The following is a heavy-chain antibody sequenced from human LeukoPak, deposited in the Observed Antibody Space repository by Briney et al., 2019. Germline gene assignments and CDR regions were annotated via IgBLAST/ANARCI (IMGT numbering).Heavy chain of an antibody. V-gene: IGHV3-21*06. CDR2: FRRNSRRI. D-gene: IGHD1-1*01. CDR3: ARDGAAIDDQYYVLDV. CDR1: GFTFNSYT. Sequence: GGCLRLACAVYGFTFNSYTVASVRQARGWGLESVPSFRRNSRRITYAESVKGRFTISRDNDKNTEFLEMNSLRAEDTAVYYCARDGAAIDDQYYVLDVWGQGTTVTVSS. J-gene: IGHJ6*02.